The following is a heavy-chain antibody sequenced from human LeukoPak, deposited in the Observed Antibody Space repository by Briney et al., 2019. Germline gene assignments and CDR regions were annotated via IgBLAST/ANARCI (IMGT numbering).Heavy chain of an antibody. CDR1: GFTFSSYA. CDR3: AKAIVVVVAATPFYFDY. J-gene: IGHJ4*02. Sequence: GGSLRLSCAASGFTFSSYAMSWVRQAPGKGLEWVSAISGSGGSTYYAGYVKWRFTISRDNSKNTLYLQMNSLRAEDTAVYYCAKAIVVVVAATPFYFDYWGQAILVTGCS. D-gene: IGHD2-15*01. CDR2: ISGSGGST. V-gene: IGHV3-23*01.